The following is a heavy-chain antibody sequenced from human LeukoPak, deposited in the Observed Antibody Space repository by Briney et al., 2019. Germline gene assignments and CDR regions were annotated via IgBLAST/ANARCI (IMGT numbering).Heavy chain of an antibody. J-gene: IGHJ6*03. D-gene: IGHD3-22*01. CDR3: AKDHSSLAFYFFYSMYV. Sequence: PGRALRLSCAASGFTFRNYGMHWVRQAPGTGLEWVAVIWYDGSNKFYADSVKGRFTISRDNTNNMMYLQMNSLRAEDTAVYYCAKDHSSLAFYFFYSMYVWGKGTTVTVSS. CDR1: GFTFRNYG. V-gene: IGHV3-33*06. CDR2: IWYDGSNK.